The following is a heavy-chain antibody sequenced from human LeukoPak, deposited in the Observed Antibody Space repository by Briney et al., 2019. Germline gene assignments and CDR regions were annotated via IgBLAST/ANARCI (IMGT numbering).Heavy chain of an antibody. V-gene: IGHV6-1*01. J-gene: IGHJ4*02. D-gene: IGHD1-7*01. CDR1: GESVSSDGAS. CDR3: VRGNYNFDY. Sequence: SQTLSLTCAISGESVSSDGASWNWIRQSPSRGLEWLGGTYHRSKWFNEYAPNVQSRITISPDTSKNQVSLQLNSVTPEDTAVYYCVRGNYNFDYWGQGTLVTVSS. CDR2: TYHRSKWFN.